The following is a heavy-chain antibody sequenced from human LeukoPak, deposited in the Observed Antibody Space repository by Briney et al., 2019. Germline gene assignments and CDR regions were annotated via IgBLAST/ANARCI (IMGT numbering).Heavy chain of an antibody. D-gene: IGHD4-17*01. Sequence: SETLSLTCTVSGGSISSSSYYWGWIRQPPGKGLEWIGSIYYSGSTYYNPSLKSRVNISVDTSKNQFSLKLSSVTAADTAVYYCARHHSYGERVSGMDVWGQGTTVTVSS. V-gene: IGHV4-39*01. CDR1: GGSISSSSYY. CDR2: IYYSGST. J-gene: IGHJ6*02. CDR3: ARHHSYGERVSGMDV.